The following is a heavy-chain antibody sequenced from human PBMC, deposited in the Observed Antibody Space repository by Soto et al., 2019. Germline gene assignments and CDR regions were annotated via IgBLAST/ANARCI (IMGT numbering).Heavy chain of an antibody. V-gene: IGHV3-23*01. D-gene: IGHD2-15*01. CDR1: GFTFSSYA. J-gene: IGHJ4*02. CDR3: AKDHCSGDSCYSKLFDS. CDR2: ISGNGGST. Sequence: GGSLRLSCAASGFTFSSYAMSWVRQAPGKGLEWVSGISGNGGSTYYAESVKGRFTISRDNSKNTLILQMNSLIAEDTAVYFCAKDHCSGDSCYSKLFDSWGQGTLVTVSS.